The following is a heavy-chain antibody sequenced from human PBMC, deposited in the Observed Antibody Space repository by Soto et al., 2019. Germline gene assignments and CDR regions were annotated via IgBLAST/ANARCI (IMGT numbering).Heavy chain of an antibody. CDR3: TSLPSSSGGFDY. CDR2: IRSKANSYAT. V-gene: IGHV3-73*01. J-gene: IGHJ4*02. Sequence: HPGGSLRLSCAASGFTFSGSAMHWVRQASGKGLEWVGRIRSKANSYATAYAASVKGRFTISRDDSKNTAYLQMNSLKTEDTAVYYCTSLPSSSGGFDYWGQGTLVTVSS. D-gene: IGHD6-6*01. CDR1: GFTFSGSA.